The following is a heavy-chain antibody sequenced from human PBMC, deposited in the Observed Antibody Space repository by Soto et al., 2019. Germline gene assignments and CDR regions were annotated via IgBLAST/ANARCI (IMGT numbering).Heavy chain of an antibody. D-gene: IGHD3-16*01. CDR2: INPYNGNT. J-gene: IGHJ4*02. V-gene: IGHV1-18*01. Sequence: QVQLVQSGAEVKKPGASVKVSCKASGYTFTSYGISWVRQAPGQGLEWMGWINPYNGNTNYAQKRKGRVTMTTANSTNTAYMELRSLRSDDTAVYYCARDWFGIDYWGQGTLVPVSS. CDR1: GYTFTSYG. CDR3: ARDWFGIDY.